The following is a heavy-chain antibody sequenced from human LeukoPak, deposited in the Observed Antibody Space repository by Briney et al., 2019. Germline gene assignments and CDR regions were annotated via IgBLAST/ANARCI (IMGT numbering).Heavy chain of an antibody. Sequence: ASVKVSCKASGYTFTSYGISWVRQAPGQGLEWMGWISAYNGNTNYAQGLQGRVTMTTDTSTSTAYMELSRLRSDDTAVYYCASGYSSGWYYFDYWGQGTLVTVSS. CDR2: ISAYNGNT. J-gene: IGHJ4*02. CDR1: GYTFTSYG. CDR3: ASGYSSGWYYFDY. D-gene: IGHD6-19*01. V-gene: IGHV1-18*01.